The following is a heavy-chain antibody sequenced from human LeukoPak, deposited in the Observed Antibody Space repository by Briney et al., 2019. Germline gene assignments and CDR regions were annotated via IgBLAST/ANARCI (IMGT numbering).Heavy chain of an antibody. CDR2: IVVSRGTT. Sequence: GASAKVSRTASGFTFTSAAMHCVPDARGQRVEWIGGIVVSRGTTNSTQKFRERVTLTRDMSTSTTYMELSSLRSNDTAVYYCAADPSGDSNAYYYFERWGRGTLVTVSS. CDR1: GFTFTSAA. J-gene: IGHJ2*01. CDR3: AADPSGDSNAYYYFER. D-gene: IGHD3-16*01. V-gene: IGHV1-58*02.